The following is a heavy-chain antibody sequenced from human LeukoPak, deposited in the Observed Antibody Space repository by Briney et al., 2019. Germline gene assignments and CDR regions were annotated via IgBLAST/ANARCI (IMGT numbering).Heavy chain of an antibody. Sequence: PSETLSLTCAVSGGSISSSSSNCWTWVRQPPGKGLEWIGEIYLSGATNYNPSLKSRVTMLLDKSKNQFSLKLNSVTAADTAVYYCARNGGNSDFDYWGQGTLVTVSS. V-gene: IGHV4-4*02. CDR3: ARNGGNSDFDY. D-gene: IGHD4-23*01. J-gene: IGHJ4*02. CDR2: IYLSGAT. CDR1: GGSISSSSSNC.